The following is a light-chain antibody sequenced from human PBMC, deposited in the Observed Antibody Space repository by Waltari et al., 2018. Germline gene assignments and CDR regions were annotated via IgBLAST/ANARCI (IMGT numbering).Light chain of an antibody. Sequence: QSALTQPASVSGSPGQSITISCTGTSSDVGGYNYVSWYQQHPGNAPKLMIYDVSNRPSGVSNRFSGSKSGNTASLTISGLQAEDEADYYCISYTSSSTEYVFGTGTKVTVL. J-gene: IGLJ1*01. CDR2: DVS. CDR1: SSDVGGYNY. V-gene: IGLV2-14*01. CDR3: ISYTSSSTEYV.